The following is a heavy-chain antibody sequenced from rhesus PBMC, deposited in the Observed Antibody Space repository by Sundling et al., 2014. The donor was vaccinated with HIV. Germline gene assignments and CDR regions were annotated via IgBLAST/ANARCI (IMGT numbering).Heavy chain of an antibody. Sequence: QVQLQESGPGLVKSSETLSLTCTVSGASISSYWWTWIRQSPGKGLEWIGEINGHSGSTDYNPSLKSRVTISRDTSKNQFSLKLTSVTAADTAVYYCASPWNSWSGFDYWGQGVLVAVSS. D-gene: IGHD6-13*01. CDR1: GASISSYW. V-gene: IGHV4-80*01. CDR2: INGHSGST. CDR3: ASPWNSWSGFDY. J-gene: IGHJ4*01.